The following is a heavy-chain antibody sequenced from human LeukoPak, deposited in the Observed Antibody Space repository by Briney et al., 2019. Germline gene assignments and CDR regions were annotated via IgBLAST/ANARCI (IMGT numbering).Heavy chain of an antibody. D-gene: IGHD6-6*01. Sequence: GGSLRLSCAASGFTFDDYAMHWLRQAPGKGLEWVSGISWNSGSIGYADSVKGRVTISRDNAKNSLYLQMNSLRAGDTALYYCAKSRSSALYYYFDYWGQGTLVTVSS. CDR1: GFTFDDYA. J-gene: IGHJ4*02. V-gene: IGHV3-9*01. CDR3: AKSRSSALYYYFDY. CDR2: ISWNSGSI.